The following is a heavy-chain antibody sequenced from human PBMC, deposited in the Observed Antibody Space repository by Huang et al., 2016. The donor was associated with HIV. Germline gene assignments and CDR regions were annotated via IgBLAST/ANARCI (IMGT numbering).Heavy chain of an antibody. CDR3: AKGYSAVHYYMDV. J-gene: IGHJ6*03. Sequence: QVQLVESGGGVVQPGRSLRLSCAASGFYFRTFGMHWVRQAPGKGLEGVAVVSFDGSNKYYADAVKGRFTISRDNFENTLYLYMNSLRAEDTAVYYCAKGYSAVHYYMDVWGKGTTVTVSS. CDR1: GFYFRTFG. CDR2: VSFDGSNK. V-gene: IGHV3-30*18. D-gene: IGHD1-1*01.